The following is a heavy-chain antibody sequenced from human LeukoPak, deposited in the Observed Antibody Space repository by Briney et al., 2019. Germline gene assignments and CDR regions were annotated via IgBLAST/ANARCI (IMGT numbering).Heavy chain of an antibody. J-gene: IGHJ4*02. D-gene: IGHD3-3*01. CDR2: ITSGSDYI. CDR1: GFTFRSYT. CDR3: VRDPSFSDN. Sequence: TGGSLRISCAASGFTFRSYTMNWVRQAPGKGLQWVSSITSGSDYIYYADSVRGRFTISGDNAKNSLYLQMNSLSTEDTAIYDCVRDPSFSDNWGQGTLVTVSS. V-gene: IGHV3-21*03.